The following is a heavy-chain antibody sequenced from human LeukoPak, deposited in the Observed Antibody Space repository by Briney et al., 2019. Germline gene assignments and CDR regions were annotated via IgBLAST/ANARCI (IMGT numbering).Heavy chain of an antibody. Sequence: GGSLRLSCAASGFTFSSYEMNWVRQAPGKGLEWVSYISDNGRTIYYADSVKGRFTISRDNAKNSLYLQMSSLRAEDTAVYYCARDSGPLGDGRWGQGTLVTVSS. J-gene: IGHJ4*02. V-gene: IGHV3-48*03. CDR3: ARDSGPLGDGR. CDR2: ISDNGRTI. D-gene: IGHD4-17*01. CDR1: GFTFSSYE.